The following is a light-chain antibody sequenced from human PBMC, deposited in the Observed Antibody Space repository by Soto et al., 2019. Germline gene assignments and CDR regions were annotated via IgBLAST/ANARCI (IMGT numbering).Light chain of an antibody. V-gene: IGLV2-23*01. J-gene: IGLJ3*02. Sequence: HSALTQPASVSGSPGQSITISCTGTSSDVGNYNLVSWYQQHPGKAPKLIIYEGTKRPSGVSNRFSVSKSGNTASLTISGLQAEDEADYYCCSYAGSSSLVFGGGTKLTVL. CDR2: EGT. CDR3: CSYAGSSSLV. CDR1: SSDVGNYNL.